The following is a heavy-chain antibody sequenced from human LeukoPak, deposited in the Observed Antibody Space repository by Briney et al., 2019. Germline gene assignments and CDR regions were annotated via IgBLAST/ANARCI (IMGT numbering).Heavy chain of an antibody. CDR3: ASFILKYKGNDC. CDR2: ISSSSSYI. Sequence: GGSLRLSCAASGFTFSSYSMNWVRQAPGKGLEWVSSISSSSSYIYYADSVKGRFTISRDNAKNSLYLQMNSLRAEDTAVYYCASFILKYKGNDCWGQGTLVTVSS. J-gene: IGHJ4*02. CDR1: GFTFSSYS. V-gene: IGHV3-21*01. D-gene: IGHD3-16*01.